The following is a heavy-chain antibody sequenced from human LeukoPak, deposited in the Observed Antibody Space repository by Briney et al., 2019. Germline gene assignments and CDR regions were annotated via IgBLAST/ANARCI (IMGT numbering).Heavy chain of an antibody. Sequence: SQTLSLTCIVSGGSISSGDYYWSWIRQPPGKGLEWIGEINHSGSTNYNPSLKSRVTISVDTSKNQFSLKLSSVTAADTAVYYCARVGADGSGFLFDYWGQGTLVTVSS. CDR3: ARVGADGSGFLFDY. V-gene: IGHV4-30-4*01. CDR2: INHSGST. CDR1: GGSISSGDYY. J-gene: IGHJ4*02. D-gene: IGHD3-10*01.